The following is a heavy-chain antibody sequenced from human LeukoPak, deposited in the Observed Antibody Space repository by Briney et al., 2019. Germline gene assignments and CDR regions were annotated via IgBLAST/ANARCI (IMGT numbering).Heavy chain of an antibody. V-gene: IGHV4-4*07. D-gene: IGHD6-13*01. CDR3: AKYSSSWYRPFGWFDP. CDR2: IYNLIYNSGST. CDR1: GGSISNYY. J-gene: IGHJ5*02. Sequence: SETLSLTCTVSGGSISNYYWSWIRQPAGKRLEWIGRIYNLIYNSGSTIYNPSLKSRINISADTSKNQFSLKLSSVTAADTAVYYCAKYSSSWYRPFGWFDPWGQGTLVTVSS.